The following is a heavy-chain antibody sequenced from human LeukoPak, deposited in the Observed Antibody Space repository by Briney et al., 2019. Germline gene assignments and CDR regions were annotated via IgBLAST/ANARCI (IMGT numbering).Heavy chain of an antibody. J-gene: IGHJ4*02. CDR2: VKQDGSEK. V-gene: IGHV3-7*04. CDR1: GFTFRNYW. D-gene: IGHD2-15*01. Sequence: SGGSLRLSCAASGFTFRNYWMSWVRQAPGKGLEWLANVKQDGSEKYYVDSVKGRFAISRDNVKNSVYLQMNSLRAEDTAVYYCVRDYCSGVTCYDGYWGQGTLVTVSS. CDR3: VRDYCSGVTCYDGY.